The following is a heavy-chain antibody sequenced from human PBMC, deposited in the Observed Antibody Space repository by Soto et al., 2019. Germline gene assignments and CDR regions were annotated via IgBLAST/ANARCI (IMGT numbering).Heavy chain of an antibody. CDR2: IYYNGNT. J-gene: IGHJ4*02. V-gene: IGHV4-59*11. CDR3: ARAKWYYEY. D-gene: IGHD2-8*01. CDR1: GGSISNHY. Sequence: QVQLQESGPGLVKPSETLSLTCTASGGSISNHYWSWIRQPPGKGLEWIGYIYYNGNTNYNPSLKSRVTMSADTSKNQISLKCRSVTAADTAVYYCARAKWYYEYWGQGTLVTVSS.